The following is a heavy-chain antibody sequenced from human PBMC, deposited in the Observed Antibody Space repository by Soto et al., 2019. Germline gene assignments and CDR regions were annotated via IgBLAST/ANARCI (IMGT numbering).Heavy chain of an antibody. CDR1: GFTFDDYG. J-gene: IGHJ6*03. CDR2: INWNGGST. V-gene: IGHV3-20*01. Sequence: EVQLVESGGGVVRPGGSLRLSCAASGFTFDDYGMSWVRQAPGKGLEWVSGINWNGGSTGYADSVKGRFTISRDNAKNSLYLQMNSLRAEDTALYHCARSRGTLLGYEDYYYYMDVWGKGTTVTVSS. CDR3: ARSRGTLLGYEDYYYYMDV. D-gene: IGHD3-16*01.